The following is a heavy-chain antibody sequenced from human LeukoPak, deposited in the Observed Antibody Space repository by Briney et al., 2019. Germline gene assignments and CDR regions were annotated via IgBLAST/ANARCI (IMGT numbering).Heavy chain of an antibody. Sequence: GSVKVSCKASGGTFSSYAISWVRQAPGQGLEWMGIINPSGGSTSYAQKFQGRVTMTRDTSTSTVYMELSSLRSEDTAVYYCARDPPSNWGQETLVTVSS. CDR2: INPSGGST. J-gene: IGHJ4*02. CDR1: GGTFSSYA. V-gene: IGHV1-46*01. CDR3: ARDPPSN.